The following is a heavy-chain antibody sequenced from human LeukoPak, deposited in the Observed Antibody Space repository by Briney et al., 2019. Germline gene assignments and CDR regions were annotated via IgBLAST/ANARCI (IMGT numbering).Heavy chain of an antibody. J-gene: IGHJ4*02. CDR1: GFTFSSYA. Sequence: PGGSLRLSCAASGFTFSSYAMSWVRQAPGKGLEWVSAISGSGGSTYYADSVKGRFTISRDNSKNTLYLQMNSLRAEDTAVYYCAKRGFWSGYSEYYFDYWGQGTLVTVSS. V-gene: IGHV3-23*01. CDR3: AKRGFWSGYSEYYFDY. D-gene: IGHD3-3*01. CDR2: ISGSGGST.